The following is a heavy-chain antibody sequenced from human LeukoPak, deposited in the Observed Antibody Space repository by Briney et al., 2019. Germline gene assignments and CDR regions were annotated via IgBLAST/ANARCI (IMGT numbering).Heavy chain of an antibody. Sequence: GESLKISCKSSGYSFTSYWIGWVRQMPGKGLEWMGIIYPRDSNTIYSPSFQGQVTISADKSISTAYLQWSSLKASDTAMYYCARVVVVPAHYYMDVWGKGTTVTISS. CDR3: ARVVVVPAHYYMDV. J-gene: IGHJ6*03. CDR2: IYPRDSNT. V-gene: IGHV5-51*01. D-gene: IGHD2-2*01. CDR1: GYSFTSYW.